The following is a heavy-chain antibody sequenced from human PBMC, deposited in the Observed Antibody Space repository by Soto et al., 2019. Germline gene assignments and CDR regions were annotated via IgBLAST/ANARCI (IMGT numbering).Heavy chain of an antibody. J-gene: IGHJ4*02. D-gene: IGHD2-15*01. CDR3: ARDIDG. Sequence: EVQVVESGGGLVQPGGSLRLSCAASGFTFSSYSMNWVRQAPGKGLEWVSYISSRSSTIFYADSVKGRFTISRDNAKNSLYLQMNSLRAEDMAVYYCARDIDGGGQGTLVTVSS. CDR1: GFTFSSYS. CDR2: ISSRSSTI. V-gene: IGHV3-48*01.